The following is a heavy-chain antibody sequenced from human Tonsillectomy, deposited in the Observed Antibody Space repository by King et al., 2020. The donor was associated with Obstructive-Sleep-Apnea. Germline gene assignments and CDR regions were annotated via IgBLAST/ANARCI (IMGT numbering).Heavy chain of an antibody. CDR3: ATQHSGTYYSWFDP. D-gene: IGHD1-26*01. J-gene: IGHJ5*02. V-gene: IGHV4-59*08. CDR1: GGSMSSYF. Sequence: QLQESGPGLVKPSETLSLTCTVSGGSMSSYFWSWIRQPPGKGLEWICFVYYSGSTTYNPSLKSRGTISIDTSKNQFSLKMNSVTAADTAVYYCATQHSGTYYSWFDPWGQGTLVTVSS. CDR2: VYYSGST.